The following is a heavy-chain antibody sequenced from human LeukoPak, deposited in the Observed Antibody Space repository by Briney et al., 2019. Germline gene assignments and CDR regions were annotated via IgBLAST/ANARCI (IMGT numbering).Heavy chain of an antibody. V-gene: IGHV4-4*07. D-gene: IGHD1-26*01. J-gene: IGHJ4*02. CDR1: SGSIRSYY. CDR2: IYTTGTT. CDR3: GRQGYTASYYFFDY. Sequence: SETLSLTCTVSSGSIRSYYWGCVRQPPGKGLEWIGRIYTTGTTQYNPSLKSRVTMSVDTSTNQFSLNLRSMTAADTAVYYCGRQGYTASYYFFDYWSQGTLVAVS.